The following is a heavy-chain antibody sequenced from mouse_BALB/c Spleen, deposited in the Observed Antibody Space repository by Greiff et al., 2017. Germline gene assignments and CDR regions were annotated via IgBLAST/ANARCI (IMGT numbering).Heavy chain of an antibody. CDR3: AREGGYYHYFDY. V-gene: IGHV1-20*02. CDR1: GYSFTGYF. Sequence: VQLKESGPELVKPGASVKISCKASGYSFTGYFMNWVMQSHGKSLEWIGRINPYNGDTFYNQKFKGKATLTVDKSSSTAHMELRSLASEDSAVYYCAREGGYYHYFDYWGQGTTLTVSS. J-gene: IGHJ2*01. CDR2: INPYNGDT. D-gene: IGHD2-3*01.